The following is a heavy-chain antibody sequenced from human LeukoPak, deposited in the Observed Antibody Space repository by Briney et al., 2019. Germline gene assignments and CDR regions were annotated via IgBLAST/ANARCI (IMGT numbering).Heavy chain of an antibody. CDR1: GGSFSGYY. D-gene: IGHD3-3*01. CDR3: ARGALRFLEWLLAPAYYYYGMDV. Sequence: SETLSLTCAVYGGSFSGYYWSWIRQPPGKGLEWIGEINHSGSTNYNPSLKSRVTISVDTPKNQFSLKLSFVTAADTAVYYCARGALRFLEWLLAPAYYYYGMDVWGQGTTVTVSS. CDR2: INHSGST. V-gene: IGHV4-34*01. J-gene: IGHJ6*02.